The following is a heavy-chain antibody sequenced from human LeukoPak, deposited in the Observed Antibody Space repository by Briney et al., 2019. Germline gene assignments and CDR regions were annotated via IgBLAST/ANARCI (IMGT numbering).Heavy chain of an antibody. J-gene: IGHJ6*03. CDR2: ISSSSSYI. V-gene: IGHV3-21*01. CDR1: GFTFSSYS. D-gene: IGHD2-2*01. CDR3: ARGRPQKGYCSSTSCYYYYMDV. Sequence: GGSLRLSCAASGFTFSSYSMNWVRQAPGKGLEWVSSISSSSSYIYYADSVKGRFTISRDNAKNSLYLQMNSLRAEDTAVYYCARGRPQKGYCSSTSCYYYYMDVWGKGTTVTVSS.